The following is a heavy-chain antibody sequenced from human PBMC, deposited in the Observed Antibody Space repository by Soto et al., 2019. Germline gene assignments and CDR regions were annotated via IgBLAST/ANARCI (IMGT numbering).Heavy chain of an antibody. Sequence: EVQLVETGGGLIQPGGSLRLSCVASGLTVSSNYMNWVGQAPGKGLECASVLYSGGSTHYAGSVKGRFVISRNNSKHPLYLKMNCLRAEDTAVYYCARDRPGDEGDAFDIWGHGTMVTVSS. CDR2: LYSGGST. CDR3: ARDRPGDEGDAFDI. J-gene: IGHJ3*02. CDR1: GLTVSSNY. V-gene: IGHV3-53*02. D-gene: IGHD3-10*01.